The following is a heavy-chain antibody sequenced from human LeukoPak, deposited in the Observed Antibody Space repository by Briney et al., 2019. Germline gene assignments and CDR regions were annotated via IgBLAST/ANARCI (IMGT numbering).Heavy chain of an antibody. CDR2: IIPILGIA. D-gene: IGHD5-12*01. CDR1: GGTFSSYA. V-gene: IGHV1-69*04. CDR3: ERDGIVATYSDY. J-gene: IGHJ4*02. Sequence: GSSVKVSCKASGGTFSSYAISWVRQAPGQGLEWMGRIIPILGIANYAQKFQGRVTITADKSTSTAYMELSSLRSEDTAVYYCERDGIVATYSDYWGQGTLVTVSS.